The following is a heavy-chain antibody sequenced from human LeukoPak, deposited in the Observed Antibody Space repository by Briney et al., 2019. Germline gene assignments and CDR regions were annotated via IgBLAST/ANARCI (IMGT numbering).Heavy chain of an antibody. CDR3: ARDLDTMVRGVITPVGMDV. CDR1: GGSISSYY. J-gene: IGHJ6*02. D-gene: IGHD3-10*01. Sequence: SETLSLTCTVSGGSISSYYWSWIRQPPGKGLEWIGYIYCSGSTNYNPSLKSRVTISVDTSKNQFSLKLSSVTAADTAVYYCARDLDTMVRGVITPVGMDVWGQGTTVTVSS. V-gene: IGHV4-59*01. CDR2: IYCSGST.